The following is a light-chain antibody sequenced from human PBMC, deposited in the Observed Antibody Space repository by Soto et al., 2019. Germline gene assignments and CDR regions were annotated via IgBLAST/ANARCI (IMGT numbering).Light chain of an antibody. V-gene: IGKV1-5*01. CDR1: QSISSW. Sequence: DIQMTQSPSTLSASVGDRVTITCRASQSISSWLAWYQQKPGKAPKLLIYDASSLESGVPSRFSGSGSGTEFTLTISSLQPDDFATYYCQQYNRFIWTFGQGNKVDIK. CDR2: DAS. J-gene: IGKJ1*01. CDR3: QQYNRFIWT.